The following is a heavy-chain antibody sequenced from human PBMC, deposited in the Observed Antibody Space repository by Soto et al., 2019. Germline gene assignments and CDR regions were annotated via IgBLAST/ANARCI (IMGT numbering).Heavy chain of an antibody. J-gene: IGHJ4*02. V-gene: IGHV4-31*03. CDR1: GGSINSGGYY. D-gene: IGHD3-16*01. CDR2: IYYSGTA. Sequence: PWETLSLTCFVSGGSINSGGYYWSWIRQHPGKGLEWIGYIYYSGTAHSNPSLNGRVDISVDTSKNQFSLELSSVTAADTAVYYCAREGGDGLDCWGQGTLLTVSS. CDR3: AREGGDGLDC.